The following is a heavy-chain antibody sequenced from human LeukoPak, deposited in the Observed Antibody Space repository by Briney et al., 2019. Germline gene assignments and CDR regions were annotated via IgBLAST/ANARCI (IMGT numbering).Heavy chain of an antibody. CDR3: AREGVGFDSNYFDY. CDR1: GGSISSYY. J-gene: IGHJ4*02. D-gene: IGHD3-9*01. CDR2: IYYSGST. V-gene: IGHV4-59*01. Sequence: SETLSLTCTVSGGSISSYYWSWIRQPPGKGLEWIGYIYYSGSTNYNPSLKSRVTISVDTSKNQFSLKLSSVTAADTAVYYCAREGVGFDSNYFDYWGQGTLVTVSS.